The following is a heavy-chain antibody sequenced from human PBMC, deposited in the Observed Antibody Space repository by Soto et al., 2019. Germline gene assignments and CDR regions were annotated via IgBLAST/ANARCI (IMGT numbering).Heavy chain of an antibody. V-gene: IGHV4-39*07. Sequence: SETLSLTCTVSGGSISSSGYYWGWIRQPPGKGLEWIGNIYYSGSTYYNPSLKSRVTISVDTSNNQFSLNLKSVTAADTAVYYCATLPPRIVVVVLPIPSWGQGTLVTVSS. CDR3: ATLPPRIVVVVLPIPS. CDR2: IYYSGST. J-gene: IGHJ4*02. CDR1: GGSISSSGYY. D-gene: IGHD2-15*01.